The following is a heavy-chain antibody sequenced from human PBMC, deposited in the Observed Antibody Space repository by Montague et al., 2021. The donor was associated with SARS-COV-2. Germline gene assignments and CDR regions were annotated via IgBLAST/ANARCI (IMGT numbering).Heavy chain of an antibody. Sequence: SETLSLTCTVSGGSISSYYWSWIRQPPGKGLEWIGYIYYSGSTNYNPSLKSRVTISVDTSKNQSSLRLTSVTDADTAFYYCGSDTTAYFRFDYWGRGTLISVSS. V-gene: IGHV4-59*08. D-gene: IGHD3-22*01. CDR2: IYYSGST. CDR3: GSDTTAYFRFDY. CDR1: GGSISSYY. J-gene: IGHJ4*02.